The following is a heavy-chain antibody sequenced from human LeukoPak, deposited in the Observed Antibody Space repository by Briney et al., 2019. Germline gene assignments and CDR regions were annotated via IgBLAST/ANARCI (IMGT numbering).Heavy chain of an antibody. CDR1: GYTFTGYY. CDR3: ARGPPDSSSWSLDV. D-gene: IGHD6-13*01. Sequence: ASVKVSCKASGYTFTGYYMHWVRQAPGQGLEWMGWINPNSGGTNYAQKFQGRVTMTRDTSISTAYMALSRLRSDDTAVYYCARGPPDSSSWSLDVWGKGTTVTVSS. CDR2: INPNSGGT. J-gene: IGHJ6*04. V-gene: IGHV1-2*02.